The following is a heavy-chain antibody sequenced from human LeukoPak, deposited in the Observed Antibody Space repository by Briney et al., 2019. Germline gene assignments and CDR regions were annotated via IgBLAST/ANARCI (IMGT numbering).Heavy chain of an antibody. D-gene: IGHD3-10*01. J-gene: IGHJ5*02. CDR2: ISYSGNT. CDR3: ARDDYRGVTNFDP. V-gene: IGHV4-59*01. CDR1: AGSMSPDL. Sequence: SETLSLTCTASAGSMSPDLWSGVRQPPGKELEWIGYISYSGNTNYNPSLKSRVTISVDTAKNQVSLQLTSVTAVDTAVYYCARDDYRGVTNFDPWGQGTLVTVPS.